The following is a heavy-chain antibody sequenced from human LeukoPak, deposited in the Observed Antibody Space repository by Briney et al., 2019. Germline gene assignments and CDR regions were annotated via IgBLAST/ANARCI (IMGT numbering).Heavy chain of an antibody. Sequence: LPGGSLRLSCAASGFTFSSYAMSWVRQAPGTGLEWVSAISGSGGSTYYADSVKGRFTISRDNSKNTLYLQMNSLRAEDTAVYYCAKDVVAAPSRFDYWGQGTLVTVSS. CDR2: ISGSGGST. D-gene: IGHD1-26*01. CDR1: GFTFSSYA. CDR3: AKDVVAAPSRFDY. J-gene: IGHJ4*02. V-gene: IGHV3-23*01.